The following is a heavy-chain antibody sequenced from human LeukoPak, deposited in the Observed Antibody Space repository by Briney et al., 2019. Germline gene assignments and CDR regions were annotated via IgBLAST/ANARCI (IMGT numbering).Heavy chain of an antibody. D-gene: IGHD7-27*01. V-gene: IGHV3-33*08. CDR3: ARDRSWGSQCYFDY. J-gene: IGHJ4*02. Sequence: PGGSLRLSCTGSGFTFRTYAFSWVRQAPGKGLEWVGVIWYDGSNKIYAESVKGRFTISRDNSKNTLYLQMNSLRAEDTAVYYCARDRSWGSQCYFDYWGQGTLVTVSS. CDR1: GFTFRTYA. CDR2: IWYDGSNK.